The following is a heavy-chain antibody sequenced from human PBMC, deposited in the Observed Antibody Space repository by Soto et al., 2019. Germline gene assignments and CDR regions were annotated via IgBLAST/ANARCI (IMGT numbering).Heavy chain of an antibody. CDR1: GGSISSSSYY. Sequence: PSETLSLTCPVSGGSISSSSYYWGWIRQPPGKGLEWIGSLYYSGNTYYNPSLKSRVTISVDTSKNQFSLKLSSVTAADTAVYYCARHGGGSPDIVVVPAARFDPWGQGTLVTVSS. CDR2: LYYSGNT. J-gene: IGHJ5*02. CDR3: ARHGGGSPDIVVVPAARFDP. D-gene: IGHD2-2*01. V-gene: IGHV4-39*01.